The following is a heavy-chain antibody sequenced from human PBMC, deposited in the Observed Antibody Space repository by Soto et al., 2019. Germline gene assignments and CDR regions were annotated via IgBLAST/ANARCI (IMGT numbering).Heavy chain of an antibody. CDR1: GFTFSGYY. CDR3: ARELNRRGYNDWLVWLDP. Sequence: PAGSLCLSCAASGFTFSGYYMSWIRQAPGKGLEWVSYISCSGSTIYYADSLKSRFTISMDTAKNSLSLQLNSVRAEDTAVYYCARELNRRGYNDWLVWLDPWGQGTLVTVST. D-gene: IGHD5-12*01. V-gene: IGHV3-11*01. J-gene: IGHJ5*02. CDR2: ISCSGSTI.